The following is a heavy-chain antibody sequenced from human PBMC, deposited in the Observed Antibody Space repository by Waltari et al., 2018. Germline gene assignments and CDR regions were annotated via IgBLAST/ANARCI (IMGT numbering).Heavy chain of an antibody. CDR2: IYHSGST. J-gene: IGHJ4*02. D-gene: IGHD2-21*01. V-gene: IGHV4-31*03. Sequence: QVQLQESGPGLVKPSQTLSLTCTVSGGSISSGGYYWSWIRQHPGKGLEWIGYIYHSGSTYYNPSRKSRVTISVDRSKNQFSLKLSSVTAADTAVYYCARGKGEKGGDCFDYWGQGTLVTVSS. CDR1: GGSISSGGYY. CDR3: ARGKGEKGGDCFDY.